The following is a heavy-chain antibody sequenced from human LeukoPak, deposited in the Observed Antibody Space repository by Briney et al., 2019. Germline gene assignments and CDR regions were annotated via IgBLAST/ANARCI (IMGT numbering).Heavy chain of an antibody. CDR3: ARRDSSGYEAFDI. CDR1: GGSFSGYY. V-gene: IGHV4-34*01. D-gene: IGHD3-22*01. Sequence: SSETLSLTCAVYGGSFSGYYWSWIRQPPGKGLEWIGEINHSGSTNYNPSLKSRVTISVDTSKNQFSLKLSSVTAADTAVYYCARRDSSGYEAFDIWGQGTMVTVSS. J-gene: IGHJ3*02. CDR2: INHSGST.